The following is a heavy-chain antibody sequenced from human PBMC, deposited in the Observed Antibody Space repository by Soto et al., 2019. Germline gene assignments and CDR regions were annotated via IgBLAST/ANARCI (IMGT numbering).Heavy chain of an antibody. D-gene: IGHD1-1*01. J-gene: IGHJ6*02. CDR2: ISSSGSST. V-gene: IGHV3-48*03. CDR3: AREGTRKNYFYYYSMDV. Sequence: GSLRLSCAASGFTFSSSEMDWVRQAPGKGLEWVSYISSSGSSTYYADSVKGRFTISRDNAKNSLYLQMNSLRAEDTAVYYCAREGTRKNYFYYYSMDVWGQGTTVTVSS. CDR1: GFTFSSSE.